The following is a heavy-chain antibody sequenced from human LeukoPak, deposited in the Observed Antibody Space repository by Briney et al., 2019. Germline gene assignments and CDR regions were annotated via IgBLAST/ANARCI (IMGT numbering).Heavy chain of an antibody. CDR1: GFTFSSNL. Sequence: GGPLRLSCAASGFTFSSNLMHWVRQGPGKGLVWVSHINSDGRTTRYADSVKGRFTISRDNAKNTLYLQMNSLRAEDTAVYFCARDFSGAIDYWGQGTQVTVSS. J-gene: IGHJ4*02. V-gene: IGHV3-74*01. D-gene: IGHD3-10*01. CDR2: INSDGRTT. CDR3: ARDFSGAIDY.